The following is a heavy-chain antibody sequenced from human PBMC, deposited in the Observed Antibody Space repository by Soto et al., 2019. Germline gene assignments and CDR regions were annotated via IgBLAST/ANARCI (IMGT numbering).Heavy chain of an antibody. Sequence: QVHLQQWGAGLLKPSETLSLTCAVYDGSLSDNYYTWTRQSPGKGLEWIGEIHPSGSTFYNPSLQARVTLSQDPAKKHLSLHFTSVPAEDPGEYYCWTGRDAYRGGRAWGQGTLVTVSS. D-gene: IGHD4-4*01. CDR2: IHPSGST. CDR3: WTGRDAYRGGRA. J-gene: IGHJ5*02. V-gene: IGHV4-34*02. CDR1: DGSLSDNY.